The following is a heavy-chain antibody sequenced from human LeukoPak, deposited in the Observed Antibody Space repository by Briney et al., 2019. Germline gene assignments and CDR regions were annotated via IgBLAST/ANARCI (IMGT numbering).Heavy chain of an antibody. CDR1: GFTFSSYS. V-gene: IGHV3-21*01. D-gene: IGHD3-10*01. CDR2: ISSSSSYI. CDR3: ARETEAYYYGSGSYYYYYYYGMDV. Sequence: GGSLRLSCAASGFTFSSYSMTWVRQAPGKGLEWVSSISSSSSYIYYADSVKGRFTISRDNAKNSLYLQMNSLRAEDTAVYYCARETEAYYYGSGSYYYYYYYGMDVWGQGTTVTVSS. J-gene: IGHJ6*02.